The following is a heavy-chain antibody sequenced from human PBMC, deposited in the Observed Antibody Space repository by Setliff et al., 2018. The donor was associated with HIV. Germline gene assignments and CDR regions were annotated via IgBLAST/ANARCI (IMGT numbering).Heavy chain of an antibody. D-gene: IGHD2-15*01. CDR3: ARDPYCSGDGCFRYYQH. CDR2: IYNSGGT. Sequence: PSETLSLTCTVSGGSISTGGYYWSWIRQHPGKGLEWIGYIYNSGGTYYNPSLKSRVKMSLDTSKNQFSLKLSSVTAADTAVYFCARDPYCSGDGCFRYYQHWGRGTLVTVSS. J-gene: IGHJ1*01. CDR1: GGSISTGGYY. V-gene: IGHV4-31*03.